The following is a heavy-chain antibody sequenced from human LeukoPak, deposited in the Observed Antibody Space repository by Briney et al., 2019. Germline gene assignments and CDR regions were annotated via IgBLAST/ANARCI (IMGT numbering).Heavy chain of an antibody. CDR2: IYYSGST. CDR3: ARSLRASYFDL. Sequence: PSETLSLTCTVSGGSISSYYWSWIRQPPGKGLEWIGYIYYSGSTNYNPSLKSRVTISVDASKNQFSLKLSSVTAADTAVYYCARSLRASYFDLWGRGTLVTVSS. J-gene: IGHJ2*01. V-gene: IGHV4-59*01. CDR1: GGSISSYY.